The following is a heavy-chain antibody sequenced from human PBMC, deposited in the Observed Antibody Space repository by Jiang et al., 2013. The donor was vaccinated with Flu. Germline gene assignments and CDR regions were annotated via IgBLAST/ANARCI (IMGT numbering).Heavy chain of an antibody. CDR1: GGTFSSYA. V-gene: IGHV1-69*06. CDR2: IIPIFGTA. D-gene: IGHD1-26*01. J-gene: IGHJ4*02. CDR3: HAGDGIVGTGTYYFDY. Sequence: GAEVKKPGSSVKVSCKASGGTFSSYAISWVRQAPGQGLEWMGGIIPIFGTANYAQKFQGRVTITADKSTSTAYMELSSLRSEDTAVYYCHAGDGIVGTGTYYFDYWGQGTLVTVSS.